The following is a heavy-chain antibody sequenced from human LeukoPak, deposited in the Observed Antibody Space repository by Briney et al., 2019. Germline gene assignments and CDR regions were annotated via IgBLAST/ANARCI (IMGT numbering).Heavy chain of an antibody. V-gene: IGHV4-34*01. CDR3: ARRPPGAPFDY. J-gene: IGHJ4*02. CDR1: GGSFSGYY. CDR2: INHSGST. D-gene: IGHD3-10*01. Sequence: SETLSLTCAVYGGSFSGYYWSWIRQPPGKGLEWIGEINHSGSTNYNPSLKSRVTISVDTSKNQFSLKLSSVTAADTAVCYCARRPPGAPFDYWGQGTLVTVSS.